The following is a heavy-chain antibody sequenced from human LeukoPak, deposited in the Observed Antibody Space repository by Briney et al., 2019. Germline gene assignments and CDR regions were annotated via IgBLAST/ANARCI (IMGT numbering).Heavy chain of an antibody. CDR2: MNPNSGNT. V-gene: IGHV1-8*01. CDR3: ARCNSSPTTHLYYYYGMDV. J-gene: IGHJ6*02. D-gene: IGHD6-13*01. CDR1: GYTFTSYD. Sequence: ASVKVSCKASGYTFTSYDINWVRQATGQGLEWIGWMNPNSGNTSDAQKFQGRVTMTRNTPISTAYMELSSLRSEDTGVYCCARCNSSPTTHLYYYYGMDVWGQGTTVTVSS.